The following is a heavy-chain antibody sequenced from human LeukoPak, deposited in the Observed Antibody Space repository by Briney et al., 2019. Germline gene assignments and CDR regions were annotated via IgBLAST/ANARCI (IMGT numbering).Heavy chain of an antibody. Sequence: RGSLRLSCAASRFTFSNYAMSWVRQAPGKGLEWVANIKPDGTEKYYVDSLKGRFTISRDNTKNSLYLQMSSLRVEDTAVYYCARGGNASWDYWGQGALVTVSS. CDR3: ARGGNASWDY. V-gene: IGHV3-7*01. J-gene: IGHJ4*02. CDR1: RFTFSNYA. CDR2: IKPDGTEK.